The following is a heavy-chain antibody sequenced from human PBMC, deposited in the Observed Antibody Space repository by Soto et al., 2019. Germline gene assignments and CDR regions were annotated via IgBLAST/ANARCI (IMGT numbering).Heavy chain of an antibody. V-gene: IGHV4-61*01. D-gene: IGHD6-19*01. CDR1: GGSVSSGRFY. Sequence: PSETLSLTCTVSGGSVSSGRFYWSWIRQPPGKGLEWIGYIYYSGSTKYNPSLRSRVTISVGTSKNQFSLKLTSVTAAETAVYYCARSGSGSGWLGGQGTLVTVSS. CDR3: ARSGSGSGWL. J-gene: IGHJ4*02. CDR2: IYYSGST.